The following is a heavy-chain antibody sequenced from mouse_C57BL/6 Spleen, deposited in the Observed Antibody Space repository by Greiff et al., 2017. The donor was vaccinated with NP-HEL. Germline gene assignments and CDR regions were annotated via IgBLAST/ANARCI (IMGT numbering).Heavy chain of an antibody. CDR1: GFTFSSYA. V-gene: IGHV5-4*01. J-gene: IGHJ3*01. CDR2: ISDGGSYT. D-gene: IGHD1-1*01. Sequence: DVHLVESGGGLVKPGGSLKLSCAASGFTFSSYAMSWVRQTPEKRLEWVATISDGGSYTYYPDNVKGRFTISRDNAKNNLYLQMSHLKSEDTAMYYCARVGSGWDGFADWGKGILVTVAA. CDR3: ARVGSGWDGFAD.